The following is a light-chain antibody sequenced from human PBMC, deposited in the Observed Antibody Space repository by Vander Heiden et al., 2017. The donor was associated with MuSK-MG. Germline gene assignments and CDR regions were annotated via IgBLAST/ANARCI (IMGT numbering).Light chain of an antibody. V-gene: IGKV3-20*01. J-gene: IGKJ2*01. CDR2: GAS. Sequence: EIVLTQSPGTLSLSPGERATLSCRASQSVSSSYLAWYQQKPGQAPRLLIYGASSRATGIPDRFSGSGSVTDFTLTISRLEPEDFAVYYCQQYCSSPRTFGQGTKLEIK. CDR3: QQYCSSPRT. CDR1: QSVSSSY.